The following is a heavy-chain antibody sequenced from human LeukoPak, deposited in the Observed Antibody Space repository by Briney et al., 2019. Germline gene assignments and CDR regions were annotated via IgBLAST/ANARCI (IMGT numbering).Heavy chain of an antibody. CDR2: IRYDGGIQ. V-gene: IGHV3-30*02. CDR1: GFTFSSYG. D-gene: IGHD3-16*01. CDR3: ARDGRPSASGGYELDY. Sequence: GGSLRLSCAVSGFTFSSYGMHWVRQAPGKGLEWVAFIRYDGGIQYYADSVKGRFTISRDISKNTLYVQMNSLRVEDTAVYYCARDGRPSASGGYELDYWGQGTLVTVSS. J-gene: IGHJ4*02.